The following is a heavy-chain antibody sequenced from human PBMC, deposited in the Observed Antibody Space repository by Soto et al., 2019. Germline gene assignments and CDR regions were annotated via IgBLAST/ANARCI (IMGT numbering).Heavy chain of an antibody. Sequence: EVQLVESGGGLVQPGGSLRLSCAASGFTFSNHWMTWVRQAPGKGLEWVANIKQDGSEKYYVDSVKGRFTISRDNAKSSLYLQMNSLRDEDTAVYYCARDRVAVAHWGQGTLVTVSS. CDR2: IKQDGSEK. CDR3: ARDRVAVAH. D-gene: IGHD6-19*01. J-gene: IGHJ4*02. CDR1: GFTFSNHW. V-gene: IGHV3-7*01.